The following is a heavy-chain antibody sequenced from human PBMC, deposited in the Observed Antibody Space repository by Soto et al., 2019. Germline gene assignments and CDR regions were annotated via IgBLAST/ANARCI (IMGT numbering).Heavy chain of an antibody. CDR2: IYYSGST. CDR3: AREGGSSWYLDY. CDR1: GGSISSHY. V-gene: IGHV4-59*11. J-gene: IGHJ4*02. D-gene: IGHD2-15*01. Sequence: PSETLSLTCTVSGGSISSHYWSWIRQPPGKGLEWIGYIYYSGSTNYNPSLKSRVTISVDTSKNQFSLKLSSVTAADTAVYYCAREGGSSWYLDYWGQGTLVTVSS.